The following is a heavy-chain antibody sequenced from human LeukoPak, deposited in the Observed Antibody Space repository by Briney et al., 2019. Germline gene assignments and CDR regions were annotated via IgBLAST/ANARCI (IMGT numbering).Heavy chain of an antibody. D-gene: IGHD6-19*01. CDR2: INHGGST. Sequence: NPSETLSLTCAVYGGSFSGYYWSWIRQPPGKGLEWIGEINHGGSTNYNPSLKSRVTISVDTSKNQFSLKLSSVTAADTAVYYCARAPTRMYSSGWYIDYWGQGTLVTVSS. CDR3: ARAPTRMYSSGWYIDY. J-gene: IGHJ4*02. CDR1: GGSFSGYY. V-gene: IGHV4-34*01.